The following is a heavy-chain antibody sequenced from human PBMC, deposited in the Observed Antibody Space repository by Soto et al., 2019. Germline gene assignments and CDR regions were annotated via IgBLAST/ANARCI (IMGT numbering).Heavy chain of an antibody. Sequence: TSETLSLTCAVSGGSINSGRQSWSWIRQPPGNALEWLGYIYSTGSTYYNPSLKGRLTISVDRAKNQFSLKLSSVTAADTDVYYCARSSHLGDLSLGYWGQGTLVTVSS. CDR1: GGSINSGRQS. D-gene: IGHD3-16*02. V-gene: IGHV4-30-2*01. CDR2: IYSTGST. CDR3: ARSSHLGDLSLGY. J-gene: IGHJ4*02.